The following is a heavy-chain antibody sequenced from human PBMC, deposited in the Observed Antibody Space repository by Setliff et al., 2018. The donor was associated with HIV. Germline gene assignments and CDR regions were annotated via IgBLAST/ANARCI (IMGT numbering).Heavy chain of an antibody. Sequence: SETLSLTCAVFGGSFSDFYWGWIRQPPGKGLEWIGSIYYSGSTYYNPSLKSRVTISVDTSKNQFSLKLSSVTAADTAVYYCARHSGPSSGFRWFDPWGQGTLVTVSS. D-gene: IGHD3-22*01. J-gene: IGHJ5*02. V-gene: IGHV4-39*01. CDR3: ARHSGPSSGFRWFDP. CDR1: GGSFSDFY. CDR2: IYYSGST.